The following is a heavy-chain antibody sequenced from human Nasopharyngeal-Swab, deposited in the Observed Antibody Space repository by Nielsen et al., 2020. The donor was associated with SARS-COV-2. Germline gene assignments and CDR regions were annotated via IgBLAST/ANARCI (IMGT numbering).Heavy chain of an antibody. D-gene: IGHD1-14*01. CDR2: VYSSGNA. V-gene: IGHV4-61*02. J-gene: IGHJ4*02. Sequence: SETLSLTCTVSGGSISSGGYFWSWIRRPAWKGLEWLGRVYSSGNANYNPSLMSRVTRSVDTSKNQFSLKLSSVTAADTAVYFCARDRRYGHFDYWGQGTLVTVSS. CDR1: GGSISSGGYF. CDR3: ARDRRYGHFDY.